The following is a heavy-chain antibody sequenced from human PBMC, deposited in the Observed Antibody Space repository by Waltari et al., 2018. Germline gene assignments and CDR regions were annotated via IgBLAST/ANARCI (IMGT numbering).Heavy chain of an antibody. CDR3: ARAGLTYYYDSSSSIDY. D-gene: IGHD3-22*01. V-gene: IGHV4-34*01. Sequence: QVQLQQWGAGLLKPSETLSLTCAVYGGSFSDYYWSWIRQPPGTGLEWIGEINHSVSTHYNPSLKSRVTISVDTSKNQFSLKLSSGTAADTAIYYCARAGLTYYYDSSSSIDYWGQGTLVTVSS. CDR2: INHSVST. CDR1: GGSFSDYY. J-gene: IGHJ4*02.